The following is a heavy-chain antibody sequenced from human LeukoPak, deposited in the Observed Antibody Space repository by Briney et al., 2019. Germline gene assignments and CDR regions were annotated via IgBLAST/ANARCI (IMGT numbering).Heavy chain of an antibody. D-gene: IGHD3-10*01. CDR1: GFTFSSYW. V-gene: IGHV3-7*01. CDR3: ARETSYGSGSYYRRKHYYYYMDV. Sequence: GSLRLSCAASGFTFSSYWMSWVRQAPGKGLEWVANIKQDGSEKYYVDSVKGRFTISRDNAKNSLYLQMNSLRAEDTAVYYCARETSYGSGSYYRRKHYYYYMDVWGKGTTVTISS. J-gene: IGHJ6*03. CDR2: IKQDGSEK.